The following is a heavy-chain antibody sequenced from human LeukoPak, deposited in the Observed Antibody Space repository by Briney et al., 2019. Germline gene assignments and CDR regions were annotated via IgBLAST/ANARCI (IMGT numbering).Heavy chain of an antibody. Sequence: PETLSLTCTLSGGSISSSSNYWGWIRQPPRKGLEWIGSIYFRGSTYYNPSLKSRFTISVHTTKNQFSRKLSSVTAADTAVYYCTSLIAVAGYFVYWGQGTLVTVPP. CDR3: TSLIAVAGYFVY. J-gene: IGHJ4*02. CDR1: GGSISSSSNY. D-gene: IGHD6-19*01. CDR2: IYFRGST. V-gene: IGHV4-39*01.